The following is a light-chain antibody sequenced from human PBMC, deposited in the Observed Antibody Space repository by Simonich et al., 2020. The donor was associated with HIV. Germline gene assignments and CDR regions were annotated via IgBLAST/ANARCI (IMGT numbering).Light chain of an antibody. CDR3: QQYNNWPPA. CDR1: QSVSSN. CDR2: GAS. J-gene: IGKJ1*01. Sequence: EIVMTQSPATLSVSPGERATLSCRASQSVSSNLAWYQQKPGQAPRLLIYGASTRATAIPASFSGSGSGTEFTLTISSLQSEDFAVYYCQQYNNWPPAFGQGTKVEIK. V-gene: IGKV3-15*01.